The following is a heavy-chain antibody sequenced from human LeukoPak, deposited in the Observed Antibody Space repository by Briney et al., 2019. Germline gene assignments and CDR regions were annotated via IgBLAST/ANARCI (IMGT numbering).Heavy chain of an antibody. V-gene: IGHV4-31*03. CDR1: GGSISSGGYY. CDR3: ARVRYFDWLLYPDAFDI. CDR2: IYYSGST. J-gene: IGHJ3*02. Sequence: KPSETLSLTCTVSGGSISSGGYYWSWLRQHPGKGLEWIGYIYYSGSTYYNPSLKSRVTISVDTSKNQFSLKLSSVTAADTAVYYCARVRYFDWLLYPDAFDIWGQGTMVTVSS. D-gene: IGHD3-9*01.